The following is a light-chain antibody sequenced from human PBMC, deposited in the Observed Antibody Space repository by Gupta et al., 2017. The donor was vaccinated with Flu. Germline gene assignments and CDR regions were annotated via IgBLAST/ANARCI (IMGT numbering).Light chain of an antibody. CDR1: ALANQY. CDR2: KDS. Sequence: SYELTQPPSMSVSPGQTARITCSGDALANQYAYWYQQKPGQAPLLLIYKDSERPSGIPERFSGSNSGTTVTLTISGVQAEDEADYYCQSADSRSAYYVCGGGTKVTVV. J-gene: IGLJ1*01. V-gene: IGLV3-25*03. CDR3: QSADSRSAYYV.